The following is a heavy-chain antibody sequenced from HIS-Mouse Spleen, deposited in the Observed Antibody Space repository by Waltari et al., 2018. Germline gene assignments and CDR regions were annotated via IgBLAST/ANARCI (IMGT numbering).Heavy chain of an antibody. CDR2: FYYSGLP. D-gene: IGHD6-13*01. CDR3: AREIPYSSSWYDWYFDL. Sequence: QLQLQESGPGLVKPSETLSLTCTVSGGSISSSSYYWGWIRQPPGKGLEWIGSFYYSGLPYYNPSLKSRVTISVDTSKNQFSLKLSSVPAADTAVYYCAREIPYSSSWYDWYFDLWGRGTLVTVSS. V-gene: IGHV4-39*07. CDR1: GGSISSSSYY. J-gene: IGHJ2*01.